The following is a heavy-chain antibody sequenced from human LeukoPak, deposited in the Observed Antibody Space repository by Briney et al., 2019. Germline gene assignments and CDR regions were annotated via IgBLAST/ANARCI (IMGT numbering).Heavy chain of an antibody. Sequence: SQTLSLTCAISGDSVSSNSAAWNWIRQSPSRGLEWLGRTYYRSKWYHDYAVSVRSRIAINPDTSKNQVSLQLNSVTPEDTAVYHCTRVEDTSGWFDYWGQGTLVTVSS. V-gene: IGHV6-1*01. CDR1: GDSVSSNSAA. CDR2: TYYRSKWYH. D-gene: IGHD6-19*01. CDR3: TRVEDTSGWFDY. J-gene: IGHJ5*01.